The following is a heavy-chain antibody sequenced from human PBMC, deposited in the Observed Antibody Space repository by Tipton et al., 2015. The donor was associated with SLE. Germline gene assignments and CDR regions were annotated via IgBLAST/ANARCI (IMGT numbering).Heavy chain of an antibody. CDR3: ARVGYSSSWYYHYGMDV. D-gene: IGHD6-13*01. J-gene: IGHJ6*02. V-gene: IGHV1-18*01. CDR2: ISAYNGNT. CDR1: GYTFTSYG. Sequence: QSGAEVKKPGASVKVSCKASGYTFTSYGISWVRQAPGQGLEWMGWISAYNGNTNYAQKLQGRVTMTTDTSTSTAYMELRSLSSDDTAVYYCARVGYSSSWYYHYGMDVWGQGTTVTVSS.